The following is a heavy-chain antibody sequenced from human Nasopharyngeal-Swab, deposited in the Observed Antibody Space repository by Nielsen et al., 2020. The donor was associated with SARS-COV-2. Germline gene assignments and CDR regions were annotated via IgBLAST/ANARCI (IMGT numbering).Heavy chain of an antibody. CDR1: GGSFSGYY. Sequence: SETLSLTCAVSGGSFSGYYWSWIRQPPGKGLEWIGEINHSGSTNYNPSLKSRVTISVDTSKNQFSLKLSSVTAADTAVYYCKLELRYPPRNFDYWGQGTLVTVSS. V-gene: IGHV4-34*01. D-gene: IGHD1-7*01. CDR3: KLELRYPPRNFDY. CDR2: INHSGST. J-gene: IGHJ4*02.